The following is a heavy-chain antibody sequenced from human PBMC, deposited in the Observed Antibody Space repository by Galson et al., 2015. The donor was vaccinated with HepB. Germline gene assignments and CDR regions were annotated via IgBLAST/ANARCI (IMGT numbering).Heavy chain of an antibody. V-gene: IGHV3-11*01. CDR2: ISSSGSTI. Sequence: SLRLSCAASGFTFSDYYMSWIRQAPGKGLEWVSYISSSGSTIYYADSVKGRFTISRDNAKNSLYLQMNSLRAEDTAVYYCARSDHGQSGIAVAQRFDYWGQGTLVTVSS. CDR1: GFTFSDYY. J-gene: IGHJ4*02. CDR3: ARSDHGQSGIAVAQRFDY. D-gene: IGHD6-19*01.